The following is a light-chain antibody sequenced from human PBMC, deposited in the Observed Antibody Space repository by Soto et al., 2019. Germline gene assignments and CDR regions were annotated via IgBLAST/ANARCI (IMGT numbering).Light chain of an antibody. CDR3: QQSYSTPRALT. V-gene: IGKV1-39*01. CDR1: QSISSY. CDR2: AAS. Sequence: DIQMTQSPSSLSASVGDRVTITCRASQSISSYLNWYQQKPGKAPKLLIYAASSLQSGVPSRFSGSGSGTDLTLTISSLQREDFATYYCQQSYSTPRALTFGGGTKVEIK. J-gene: IGKJ4*01.